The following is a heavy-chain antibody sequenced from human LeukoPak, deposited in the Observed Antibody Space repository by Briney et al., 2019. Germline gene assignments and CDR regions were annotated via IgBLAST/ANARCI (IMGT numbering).Heavy chain of an antibody. CDR1: GGSFSGYY. CDR2: INHSGST. CDR3: ASMYGSGSLGDY. Sequence: SETLSLTCAVYGGSFSGYYWSWIRQPPGKGLEWIGEINHSGSTNYNPSLKSRVTISVDTSKNQFSLKLSSVTAADTAVYYCASMYGSGSLGDYWGQGTLVTVSS. D-gene: IGHD3-10*01. V-gene: IGHV4-34*01. J-gene: IGHJ4*02.